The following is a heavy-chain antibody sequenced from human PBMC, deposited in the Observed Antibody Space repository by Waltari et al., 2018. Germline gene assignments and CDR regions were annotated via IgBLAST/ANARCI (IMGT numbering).Heavy chain of an antibody. CDR2: VTGSGDGT. V-gene: IGHV3-23*01. Sequence: EVQVLESGGGLVQPGGSLSLSCVASGFTFDSYAMTWVRQAPGKGLVWVSTVTGSGDGTFYADSVKGRFTTLRDNSKNTIYLQMNSLRAEDTAIYYCATRPQNRGALQYWGQGTLVTVSS. CDR3: ATRPQNRGALQY. J-gene: IGHJ1*01. CDR1: GFTFDSYA.